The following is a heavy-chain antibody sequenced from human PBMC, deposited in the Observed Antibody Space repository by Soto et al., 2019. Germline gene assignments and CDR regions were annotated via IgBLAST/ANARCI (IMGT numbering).Heavy chain of an antibody. CDR2: IYHSGST. Sequence: SETLSHTCTVSGGSVSSSSYSWGWIRQSPGKGLDWIGNIYHSGSTYYTPSLMSRVTISVDRSKNQFSLKLSSVTAADTAVYYCAADLAPTDPYNWFEPWGQGTLVTVSS. D-gene: IGHD1-1*01. V-gene: IGHV4-39*07. CDR1: GGSVSSSSYS. CDR3: AADLAPTDPYNWFEP. J-gene: IGHJ5*02.